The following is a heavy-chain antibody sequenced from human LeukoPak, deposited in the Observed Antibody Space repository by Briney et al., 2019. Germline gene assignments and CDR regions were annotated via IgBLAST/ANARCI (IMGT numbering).Heavy chain of an antibody. CDR2: INPDSGVT. D-gene: IGHD6-6*01. Sequence: ASVKDSCKASGYTFTGYYMHWVRQAPGQGLEWMGRINPDSGVTNYAQRFQGRVTMTRDTSISTAYMELSRLRSDDTAVFYCARDHSSSSYYYHMDVWGKGTTVTVSS. V-gene: IGHV1-2*06. CDR3: ARDHSSSSYYYHMDV. J-gene: IGHJ6*03. CDR1: GYTFTGYY.